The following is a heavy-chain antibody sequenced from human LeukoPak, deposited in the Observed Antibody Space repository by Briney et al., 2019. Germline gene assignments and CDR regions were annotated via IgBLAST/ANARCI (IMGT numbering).Heavy chain of an antibody. V-gene: IGHV3-30-3*01. J-gene: IGHJ3*02. CDR1: GFTFSSYA. CDR3: AREGVQLGFAFDI. CDR2: ISYDGSNK. D-gene: IGHD6-6*01. Sequence: GGSLRLSCAASGFTFSSYAMHWVRQAPGKGLEWVAVISYDGSNKYYADSVKGRFTISRDNSKNTLYLQMNSLRAEDTAVYYCAREGVQLGFAFDIWGQGTIVTVSS.